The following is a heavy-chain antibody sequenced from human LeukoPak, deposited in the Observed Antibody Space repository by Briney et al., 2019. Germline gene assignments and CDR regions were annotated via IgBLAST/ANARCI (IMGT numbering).Heavy chain of an antibody. D-gene: IGHD4-17*01. V-gene: IGHV3-23*01. J-gene: IGHJ4*02. CDR2: IGGSGGST. CDR1: GFAFNNYA. Sequence: GGSLRLSCAASGFAFNNYAMSWVRQAPGRGLEWVSSIGGSGGSTYYADSVRGRFTMSRDNSKNTLYLQMNSLRAEDTAVYFCAKLVKGGTTVTTNGYFDYWGQGTLVTVSS. CDR3: AKLVKGGTTVTTNGYFDY.